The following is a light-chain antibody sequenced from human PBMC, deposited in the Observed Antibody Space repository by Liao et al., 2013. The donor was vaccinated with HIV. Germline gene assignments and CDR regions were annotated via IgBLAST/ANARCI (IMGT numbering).Light chain of an antibody. CDR1: RMGRKY. J-gene: IGLJ1*01. CDR2: QDA. Sequence: SYELTQPPSVSVSPGQTASITCSAPRMGRKYVSWYQQRPGQSPILVIYQDAKRPSGIPERFSGSNSGNTATLTISGTQAVDEADYFCQAWDSTTVVFGTGTRVSVL. V-gene: IGLV3-1*01. CDR3: QAWDSTTVV.